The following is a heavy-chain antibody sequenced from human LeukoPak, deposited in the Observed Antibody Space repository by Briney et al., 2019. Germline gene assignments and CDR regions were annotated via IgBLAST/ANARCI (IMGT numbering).Heavy chain of an antibody. CDR2: VKRKSAGETT. CDR3: TLIQGWGSGSYYRDF. D-gene: IGHD3-10*01. J-gene: IGHJ4*02. Sequence: GGSLTLSCAASGLLISNDWMSWVRHPPGKGLGWVARVKRKSAGETTDYAAPVKGRFTISRDDSKNTLYLQMNSLKTEDTAVYYCTLIQGWGSGSYYRDFWGQGTLVTVSS. CDR1: GLLISNDW. V-gene: IGHV3-15*01.